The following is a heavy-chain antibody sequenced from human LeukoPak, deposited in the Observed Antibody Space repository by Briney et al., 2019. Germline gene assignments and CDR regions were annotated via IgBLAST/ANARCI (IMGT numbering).Heavy chain of an antibody. CDR1: GFTLSSYG. Sequence: PGRSLRLSCAASGFTLSSYGMHWVRQAPGKGLEWVAVIWYDGSNKYYADSVKGRFTISRDNSKNTLYLQMNSLRAEDTAVYYCARAHYGSGYYYYGMDVWGQGTTVTVSS. J-gene: IGHJ6*02. V-gene: IGHV3-33*01. D-gene: IGHD3-10*01. CDR3: ARAHYGSGYYYYGMDV. CDR2: IWYDGSNK.